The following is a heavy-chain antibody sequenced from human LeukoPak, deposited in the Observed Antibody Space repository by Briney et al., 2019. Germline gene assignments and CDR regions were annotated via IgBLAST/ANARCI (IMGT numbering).Heavy chain of an antibody. CDR2: INHSGST. V-gene: IGHV4-34*01. D-gene: IGHD6-6*01. CDR3: ARDLLGSSPL. J-gene: IGHJ4*02. Sequence: SETLSLTCAVYGGSFSGYYWSWIRQPPGKGLEWIGEINHSGSTNYNPSLKSRVTISVDKSNNQFSLKLSSVTAADTAVYYCARDLLGSSPLWGQGTLVTVSS. CDR1: GGSFSGYY.